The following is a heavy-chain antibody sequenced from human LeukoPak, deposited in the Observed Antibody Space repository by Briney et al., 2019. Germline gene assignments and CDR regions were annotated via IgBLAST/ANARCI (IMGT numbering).Heavy chain of an antibody. V-gene: IGHV1-2*02. CDR1: EYTFTGYY. Sequence: ASVKVPCKASEYTFTGYYLHWVRQAPGQGLEWMGWINPNSGGTHSAQRFQGRVTMTRDTSISTAYMELSRLASGDTAVYYCARGASLPVALLDFWGQGTLVSVSS. J-gene: IGHJ4*02. CDR2: INPNSGGT. CDR3: ARGASLPVALLDF. D-gene: IGHD2-2*01.